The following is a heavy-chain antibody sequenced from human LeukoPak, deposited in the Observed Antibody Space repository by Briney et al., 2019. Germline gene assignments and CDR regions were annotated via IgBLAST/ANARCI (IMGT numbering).Heavy chain of an antibody. D-gene: IGHD5-24*01. CDR1: GGSISSYQ. J-gene: IGHJ4*02. CDR2: IYYSGTT. Sequence: SETLSLTCTVSGGSISSYQWSWIRQPPGKGLEWIGYIYYSGTTNYNPSLKSRVTISVDTSKNQFSLKLSSVTAADTAVYYCASGRDGYNFRGYYFDYWGQGARVTVSS. V-gene: IGHV4-59*01. CDR3: ASGRDGYNFRGYYFDY.